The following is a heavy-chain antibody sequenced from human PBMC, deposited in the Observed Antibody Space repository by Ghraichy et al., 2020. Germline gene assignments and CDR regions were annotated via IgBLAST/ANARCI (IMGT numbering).Heavy chain of an antibody. CDR2: ISSSSSYI. CDR1: GFTFSNYN. V-gene: IGHV3-21*01. D-gene: IGHD6-19*01. CDR3: ARDRGSGWLGAEYFQH. Sequence: GGSLRLSCAASGFTFSNYNMNWVRQAPGKGLEWVSCISSSSSYIYYTDSVKGRFTISRDTAKNSLYLQMNSLRAEDTAVYYCARDRGSGWLGAEYFQHWGQGTLVTVSS. J-gene: IGHJ1*01.